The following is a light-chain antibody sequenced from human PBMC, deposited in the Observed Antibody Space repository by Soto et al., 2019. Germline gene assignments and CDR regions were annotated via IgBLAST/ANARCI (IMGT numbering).Light chain of an antibody. CDR1: SSDVGGYNY. CDR3: SSYAGSNNPHVV. CDR2: EVS. J-gene: IGLJ2*01. V-gene: IGLV2-8*01. Sequence: QSALAQPPSASGSPGQSVTISCTGTSSDVGGYNYVSWYQQHPGTAPKLMIYEVSKRPSGVPDRFSGSKSGNTASLTVSGLQAEDEADYYCSSYAGSNNPHVVFGGGTQLTVL.